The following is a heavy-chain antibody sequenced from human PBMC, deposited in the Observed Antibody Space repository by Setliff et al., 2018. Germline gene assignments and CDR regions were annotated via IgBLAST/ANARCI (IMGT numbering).Heavy chain of an antibody. Sequence: SETLSLTCTVSGGSISSGDYYWSWIRQPPGKGLEWIGYIYYSGSTYYNPSLKSRVTISVDTSKNQFSLKLSSVTAADTAVYYCATRTYGSGSYYPTAIDYWGQGTLVT. D-gene: IGHD3-10*01. CDR1: GGSISSGDYY. V-gene: IGHV4-30-4*08. J-gene: IGHJ4*02. CDR3: ATRTYGSGSYYPTAIDY. CDR2: IYYSGST.